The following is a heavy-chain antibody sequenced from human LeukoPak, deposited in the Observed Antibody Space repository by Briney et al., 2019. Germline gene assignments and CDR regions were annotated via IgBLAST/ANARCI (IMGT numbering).Heavy chain of an antibody. CDR3: ARVGTVDTAMVAYFDY. J-gene: IGHJ4*02. CDR2: IYHSGST. Sequence: SETLSLTCTVSGGSISSYYWSWIRQPPGKGLEWIGEIYHSGSTNYNPSLKSRVTISVDKSKNQFSLKLSSVTAADTAVYYCARVGTVDTAMVAYFDYWGQGTLVTVSS. D-gene: IGHD5-18*01. V-gene: IGHV4-59*12. CDR1: GGSISSYY.